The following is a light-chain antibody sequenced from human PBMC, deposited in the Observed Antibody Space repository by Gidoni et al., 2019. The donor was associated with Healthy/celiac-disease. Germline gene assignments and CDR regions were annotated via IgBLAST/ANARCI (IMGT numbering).Light chain of an antibody. J-gene: IGKJ1*01. CDR3: QQYGGSPWT. V-gene: IGKV3-20*01. CDR1: QSVGGSS. Sequence: EIVLTQSPGTLSLSPGERATLSCRASQSVGGSSLAWYQQKPGQAPRLLIYGASSRATGIPDRFSGSGSGTDFLLTISTLEPEDFAVYYCQQYGGSPWTFGQGTKVEIK. CDR2: GAS.